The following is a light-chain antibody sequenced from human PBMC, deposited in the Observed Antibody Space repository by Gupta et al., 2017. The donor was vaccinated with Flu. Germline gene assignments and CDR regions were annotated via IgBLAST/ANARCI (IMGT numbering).Light chain of an antibody. V-gene: IGKV1-5*01. CDR3: QEYSSHYA. J-gene: IGKJ2*01. Sequence: SPSTLPATVGDRVTITCRASQSVGRWLAWYQQKPGKAPKLLIYQASILKSGVPSRFGGSGSGTDFTLTIDSLQPDDFATYICQEYSSHYAFGEGTKVEI. CDR2: QAS. CDR1: QSVGRW.